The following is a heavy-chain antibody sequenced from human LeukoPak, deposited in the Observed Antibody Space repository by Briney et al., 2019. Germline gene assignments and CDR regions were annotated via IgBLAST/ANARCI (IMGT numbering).Heavy chain of an antibody. J-gene: IGHJ6*02. CDR3: VGGNDYYGMDV. CDR2: IYYSGST. Sequence: SQTLSLTCAVSGGSISSGGYYWSWIRQPPGKGLEWIGYIYYSGSTNYNPSLKSRVTISVDTSKNQFSLKLSSVTAADTAVYYCVGGNDYYGMDVWGQGTTVTVSS. D-gene: IGHD4-23*01. V-gene: IGHV4-30-4*07. CDR1: GGSISSGGYY.